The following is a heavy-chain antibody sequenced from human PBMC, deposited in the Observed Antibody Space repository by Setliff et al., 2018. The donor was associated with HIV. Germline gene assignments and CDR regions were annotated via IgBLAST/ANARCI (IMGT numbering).Heavy chain of an antibody. CDR2: IYASGSI. Sequence: SETLSLTCTVSGGSISSHCWSWIRQSPGKALEWIGYIYASGSIIYNPSLKSRVTMTRDTSITTAYTELSSLTSEDTAVYYCARGSSFCAGDCERDYWGQGTQVTVSS. D-gene: IGHD2-21*02. CDR3: ARGSSFCAGDCERDY. J-gene: IGHJ4*02. V-gene: IGHV4-59*11. CDR1: GGSISSHC.